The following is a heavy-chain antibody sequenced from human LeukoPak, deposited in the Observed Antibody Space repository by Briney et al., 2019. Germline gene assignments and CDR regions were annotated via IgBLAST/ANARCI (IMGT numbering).Heavy chain of an antibody. CDR1: GYTFTSYG. Sequence: ASVKVSCKASGYTFTSYGISWVRQAPGQGLEWMGWISAYNGNTNYAQRLQGRVTMTTDTSTSTAYMELRSLRSDDTAVYYCARGAGIAVAGPLDYWGQGTLVTVSS. V-gene: IGHV1-18*01. J-gene: IGHJ4*02. CDR2: ISAYNGNT. CDR3: ARGAGIAVAGPLDY. D-gene: IGHD6-19*01.